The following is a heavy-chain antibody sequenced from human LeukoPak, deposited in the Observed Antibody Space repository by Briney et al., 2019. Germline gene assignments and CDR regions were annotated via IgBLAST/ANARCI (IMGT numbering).Heavy chain of an antibody. J-gene: IGHJ4*02. V-gene: IGHV4-59*01. CDR2: IYYSGST. Sequence: SETLSLTCTVSGGSISSYCWSWIRQPPGKGLEWIGYIYYSGSTNYNPSLKSRVTISVDTSKNQFSLKLSSVTAADTAVYYCAAADGTGYFDYWGQGTLVTVSS. CDR1: GGSISSYC. CDR3: AAADGTGYFDY. D-gene: IGHD6-13*01.